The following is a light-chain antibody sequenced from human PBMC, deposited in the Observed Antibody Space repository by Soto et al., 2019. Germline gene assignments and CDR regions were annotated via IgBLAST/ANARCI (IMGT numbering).Light chain of an antibody. CDR3: QQYGTSPT. CDR1: QSLITRY. V-gene: IGKV3-20*01. J-gene: IGKJ5*01. Sequence: EIVLTQSPGTLSLFPGERATLSCRASQSLITRYLAWYQQKPGQAPRLLIYVASSRATGIPDRFSGSGSGTDFTRTISRLEPEDFAVYSCQQYGTSPTFGQGKRLEIK. CDR2: VAS.